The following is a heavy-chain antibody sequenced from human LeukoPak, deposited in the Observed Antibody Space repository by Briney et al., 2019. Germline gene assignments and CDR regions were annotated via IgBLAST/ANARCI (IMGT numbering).Heavy chain of an antibody. V-gene: IGHV4-59*12. CDR2: IYYSGST. J-gene: IGHJ3*02. CDR3: AREGRVVGGAFDI. CDR1: GVSISSYY. Sequence: SETLSLTCTVSGVSISSYYWSWIRQPPGKGLEWIGYIYYSGSTNYNPSLKSRVTISVDTSKNQFSLKLSSVTAADTAVYYCAREGRVVGGAFDIWGQGTMVTVSS. D-gene: IGHD1-26*01.